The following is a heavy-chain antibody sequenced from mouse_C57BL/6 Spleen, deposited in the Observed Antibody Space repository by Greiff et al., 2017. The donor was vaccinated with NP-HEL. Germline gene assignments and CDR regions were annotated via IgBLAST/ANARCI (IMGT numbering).Heavy chain of an antibody. V-gene: IGHV1-42*01. CDR3: ARGATVVEGDY. CDR2: INPSTVGP. Sequence: VNLQQPGPELVRPGAPVKISCKASGSSFTGYSMTWVKQSPERSLEWIGEINPSTVGPPYNQKFKPKPTLTVYKSSSTAYMQLKSLTSEDSAVYYCARGATVVEGDYWGQGTTLTVSS. J-gene: IGHJ2*01. D-gene: IGHD1-1*01. CDR1: GSSFTGYS.